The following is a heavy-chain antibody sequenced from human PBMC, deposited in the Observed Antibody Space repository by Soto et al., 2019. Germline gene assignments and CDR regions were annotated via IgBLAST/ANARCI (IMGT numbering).Heavy chain of an antibody. J-gene: IGHJ4*02. Sequence: ASVKVSCKASGYTFTSYYMHWVRQAPGQGLEWMGIINPSGGSTSYAQKFQGRVTMTRDTSTSTVYMELSSLRSEDTAVYYCARDTGSRHGSGSYYNNLAAAGQLSWLYWGQGTLVTVSS. V-gene: IGHV1-46*01. CDR2: INPSGGST. D-gene: IGHD3-10*01. CDR1: GYTFTSYY. CDR3: ARDTGSRHGSGSYYNNLAAAGQLSWLY.